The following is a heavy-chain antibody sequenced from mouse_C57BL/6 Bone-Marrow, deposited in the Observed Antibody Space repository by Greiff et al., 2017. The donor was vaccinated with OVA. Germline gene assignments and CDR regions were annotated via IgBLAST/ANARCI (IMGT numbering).Heavy chain of an antibody. CDR2: INPYNGDT. V-gene: IGHV1-20*01. CDR1: GYSFTGYF. D-gene: IGHD1-1*01. CDR3: ARSELRRDFDY. Sequence: DVQLQESGPELVKPGDSVKISCKASGYSFTGYFMNWVMQSHGKSLEWIGRINPYNGDTFYNQKFKGKATLTVDKSSSTAHMELRSLTSEDSAVYYCARSELRRDFDYWGQGTTLTVSS. J-gene: IGHJ2*01.